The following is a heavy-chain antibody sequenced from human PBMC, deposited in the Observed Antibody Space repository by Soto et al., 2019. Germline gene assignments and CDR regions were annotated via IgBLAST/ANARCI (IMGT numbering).Heavy chain of an antibody. J-gene: IGHJ3*02. V-gene: IGHV3-49*03. CDR2: IRSKAYGGTT. Sequence: SLRLSCTASGFTFGDYAMSWFRQAPGKGLEWVGFIRSKAYGGTTEYAASVKGRFTISRDDSKSIAYLQMNSLKTEDTAVYYCSLGDDSSGYAFDIWGQGTMVTVSS. CDR3: SLGDDSSGYAFDI. CDR1: GFTFGDYA. D-gene: IGHD3-22*01.